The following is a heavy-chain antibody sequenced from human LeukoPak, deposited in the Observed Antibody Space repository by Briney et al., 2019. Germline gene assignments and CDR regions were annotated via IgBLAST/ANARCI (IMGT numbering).Heavy chain of an antibody. CDR3: ARNSTYYYDRSTYSYFDD. CDR1: GDSIRSSSYY. D-gene: IGHD3-22*01. CDR2: IYYSGST. Sequence: PSETLSLTCTVSGDSIRSSSYYWGWIRQPPGKGLEWIGSIYYSGSTHYNPSLKSRVTISVDTPKKQLSLKLSSVTAADTAMYYCARNSTYYYDRSTYSYFDDWGQGTLVTVSS. V-gene: IGHV4-39*01. J-gene: IGHJ4*02.